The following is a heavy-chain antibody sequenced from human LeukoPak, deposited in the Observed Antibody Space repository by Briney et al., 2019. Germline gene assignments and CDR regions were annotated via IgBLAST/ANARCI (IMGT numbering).Heavy chain of an antibody. CDR1: GGSFSGYY. D-gene: IGHD3-22*01. Sequence: ETLSLTCAVYGGSFSGYYWSWIRQPPGKGLEWIGEINHSRSTNYNPSLKSRVTISVDTSKSQFSLKLSSVTAADTAVYYCARGLYYYDSSGNGGGPYNWFDPWGQGTLVTVSS. CDR3: ARGLYYYDSSGNGGGPYNWFDP. CDR2: INHSRST. J-gene: IGHJ5*02. V-gene: IGHV4-34*01.